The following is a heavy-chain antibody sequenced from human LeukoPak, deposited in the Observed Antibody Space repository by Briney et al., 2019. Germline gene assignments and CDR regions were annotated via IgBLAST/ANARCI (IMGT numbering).Heavy chain of an antibody. CDR1: GFTFSSYA. V-gene: IGHV4-59*08. D-gene: IGHD6-13*01. CDR2: IYYSGST. J-gene: IGHJ6*02. Sequence: PGGSLRLSCAASGFTFSSYAMSWVRQAPGKGLEWIGYIYYSGSTNYNPSLKSRVTISVDTSKNQFSLKVSSVTAADTAVYYCARRTSSWYYGMDVWGQGTTVTVSS. CDR3: ARRTSSWYYGMDV.